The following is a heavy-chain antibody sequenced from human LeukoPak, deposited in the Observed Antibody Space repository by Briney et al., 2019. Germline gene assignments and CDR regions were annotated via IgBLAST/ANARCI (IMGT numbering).Heavy chain of an antibody. J-gene: IGHJ4*02. D-gene: IGHD5-12*01. CDR2: IYYSGST. CDR1: GGSINSFY. V-gene: IGHV4-59*01. CDR3: ARALSGYGCFDY. Sequence: SETLSLTCTVSGGSINSFYWSWIRQPPGKGLEWIGYIYYSGSTNYNPSLKSRVTISVDTSKNQLSLKPSSVTAADTAVYYCARALSGYGCFDYWGQGTLVTVSS.